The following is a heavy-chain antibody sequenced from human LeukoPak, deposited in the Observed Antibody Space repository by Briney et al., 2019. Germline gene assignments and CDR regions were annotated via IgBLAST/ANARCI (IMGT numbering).Heavy chain of an antibody. Sequence: GASVKVSCKASGYTFTGYYMHWVRQAPGQGLEWMGWISPSTGGTSYAQKFQGRVTMTRDTSISTAYMELRRLTSDDTAVFYCARVLRKRGTYYYDSSSYNWFDPWGQGTLVTVSS. CDR1: GYTFTGYY. CDR3: ARVLRKRGTYYYDSSSYNWFDP. J-gene: IGHJ5*02. V-gene: IGHV1-2*02. CDR2: ISPSTGGT. D-gene: IGHD3-22*01.